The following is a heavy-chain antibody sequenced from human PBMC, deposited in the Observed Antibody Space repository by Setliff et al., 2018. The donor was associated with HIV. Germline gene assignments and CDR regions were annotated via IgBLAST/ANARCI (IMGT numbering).Heavy chain of an antibody. CDR1: GDSISSGTYY. V-gene: IGHV4-39*01. CDR2: IFYSGDA. J-gene: IGHJ3*02. CDR3: AREGTYSGTYWVRRVASFDI. Sequence: SETLSLTCNVSGDSISSGTYYWGWVRQAPGKGLVWIGSIFYSGDAPYNPSRKRRVTISVDTSKNQLSLKVRSVTAEDTAVYYCAREGTYSGTYWVRRVASFDIWGQGTMVTVSS. D-gene: IGHD1-26*01.